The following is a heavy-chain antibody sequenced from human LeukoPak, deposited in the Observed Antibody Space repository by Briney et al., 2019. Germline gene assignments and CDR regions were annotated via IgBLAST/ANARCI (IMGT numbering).Heavy chain of an antibody. CDR3: AKDGSSSWYLYYMDV. Sequence: GGSLRLSCAASGFIFSNYGMHWVRQTPAKGLEWVAFIRNDGSMKYYADSVKGRSTISRDNSKNTLSLQMNSLRAEDTAVYYCAKDGSSSWYLYYMDVWGKGTTVTVSS. CDR2: IRNDGSMK. CDR1: GFIFSNYG. J-gene: IGHJ6*03. D-gene: IGHD6-13*01. V-gene: IGHV3-30*02.